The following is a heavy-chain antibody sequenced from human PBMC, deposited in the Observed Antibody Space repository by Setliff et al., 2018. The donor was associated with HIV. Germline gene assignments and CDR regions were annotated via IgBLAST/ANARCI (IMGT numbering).Heavy chain of an antibody. J-gene: IGHJ4*02. CDR1: GYRFPTYE. D-gene: IGHD6-13*01. Sequence: ASVKVSCKSSGYRFPTYEMHWVRQAPGEGLEWIGIITPFGGSTYYAQKFQGRVTLTMDTSTSTFYMELSSLRFEDTAVYYCARAPPSGKARPYYFDYWGQGTLVTVSS. CDR2: ITPFGGST. V-gene: IGHV1-46*01. CDR3: ARAPPSGKARPYYFDY.